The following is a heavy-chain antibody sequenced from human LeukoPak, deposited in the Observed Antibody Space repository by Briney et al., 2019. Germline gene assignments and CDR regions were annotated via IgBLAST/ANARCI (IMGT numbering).Heavy chain of an antibody. CDR1: GGSISSRSYY. CDR2: IYYSGST. D-gene: IGHD6-19*01. Sequence: PSETLSLTCTVSGGSISSRSYYWGWTRQPPGKGLEWIGSIYYSGSTYYNPSLKSRVTISVDKSKNQFSLKLSSVTAADTAVYYCAREPFYSAVAGTYYGMDVWGQGTTLTVSS. CDR3: AREPFYSAVAGTYYGMDV. J-gene: IGHJ6*02. V-gene: IGHV4-39*07.